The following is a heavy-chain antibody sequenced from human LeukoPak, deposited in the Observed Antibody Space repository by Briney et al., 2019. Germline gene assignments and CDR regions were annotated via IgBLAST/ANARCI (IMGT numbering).Heavy chain of an antibody. V-gene: IGHV3-23*01. CDR1: GFTFSNYA. CDR3: AKGHRYYDSSGYSDY. CDR2: ISGSGGST. Sequence: GGSLRLSCAASGFTFSNYAMSWVRQAPGKGLEWVSGISGSGGSTYYADSVKGRFTISRDNSKNTLYLQMNSLRAEDTAVYYCAKGHRYYDSSGYSDYWGQGTLVTVSS. D-gene: IGHD3-22*01. J-gene: IGHJ4*02.